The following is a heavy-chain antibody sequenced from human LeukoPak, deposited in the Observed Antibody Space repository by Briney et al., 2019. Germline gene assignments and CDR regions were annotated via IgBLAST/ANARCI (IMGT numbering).Heavy chain of an antibody. CDR2: IYYSGST. CDR3: ARTVVDDAFDI. Sequence: SETLSLTCTVSGGSISSYYWSWIRQPPGKGLEWIGYIYYSGSTNYNPSLKSRVTISVDTSKKQFSLKLSSVTAADTAVYYCARTVVDDAFDIWGQGTMVTVSS. CDR1: GGSISSYY. D-gene: IGHD2-15*01. V-gene: IGHV4-59*01. J-gene: IGHJ3*02.